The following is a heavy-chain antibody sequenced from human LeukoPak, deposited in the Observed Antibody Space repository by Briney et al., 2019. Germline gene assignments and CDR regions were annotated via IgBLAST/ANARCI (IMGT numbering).Heavy chain of an antibody. D-gene: IGHD3-10*01. CDR3: ARDGYYGSGSYFGVGWFDP. V-gene: IGHV4-59*01. CDR2: IYYSGST. Sequence: SETLSLTCTVSGGSISSYYWSWIRQPPGKGLEWIGYIYYSGSTNYNPSLKSRVTISVDTSKNQFSPKLSSVTAADTAVYYCARDGYYGSGSYFGVGWFDPWGQGTLVTVSS. CDR1: GGSISSYY. J-gene: IGHJ5*02.